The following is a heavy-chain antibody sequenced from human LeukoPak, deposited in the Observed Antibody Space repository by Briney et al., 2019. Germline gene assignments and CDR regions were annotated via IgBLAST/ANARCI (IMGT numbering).Heavy chain of an antibody. CDR1: GYTFTSYY. J-gene: IGHJ3*02. CDR3: ARDSGGGIAELLDAFDI. D-gene: IGHD6-13*01. Sequence: ASVNVSCKASGYTFTSYYMHWVRQAPGQGLEWMGIIDPSGGSTSYAQKFQGRVTMTRDTSTSTVYMELSSLRSEDTAVYYCARDSGGGIAELLDAFDIWGQGTMVTVSS. CDR2: IDPSGGST. V-gene: IGHV1-46*01.